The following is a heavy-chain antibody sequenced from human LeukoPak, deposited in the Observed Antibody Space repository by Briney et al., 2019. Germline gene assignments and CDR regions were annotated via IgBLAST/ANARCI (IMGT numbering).Heavy chain of an antibody. D-gene: IGHD3-10*01. CDR1: GFTFSSYE. Sequence: PGGSLRLSCAASGFTFSSYEMNWVRQAPGEGLEWVAVISYDGSNKYYADSVKGRFTISRDNSKNTLYLQMNSLRAEDTAVYYCAKDESLLWFGESKALDYWGQGTLVTVSS. V-gene: IGHV3-30*18. J-gene: IGHJ4*02. CDR2: ISYDGSNK. CDR3: AKDESLLWFGESKALDY.